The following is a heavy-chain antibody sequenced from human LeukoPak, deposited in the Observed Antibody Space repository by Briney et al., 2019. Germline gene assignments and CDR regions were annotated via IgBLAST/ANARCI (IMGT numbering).Heavy chain of an antibody. V-gene: IGHV4-4*07. CDR1: GTTNSTHY. J-gene: IGHJ5*02. CDR3: ARVLARTTRQYAFIDP. D-gene: IGHD1-1*01. CDR2: IYTSGVT. Sequence: SETLSLTCSVSGTTNSTHYWTWIRQPAGKGLEWIGRIYTSGVTNTNPSLKSRVTMSVDSSKNQFSLKMTSVTAADTAVYFCARVLARTTRQYAFIDPWGQGILVTVSS.